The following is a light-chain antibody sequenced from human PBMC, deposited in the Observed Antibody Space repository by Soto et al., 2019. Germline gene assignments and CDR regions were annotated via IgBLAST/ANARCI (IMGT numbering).Light chain of an antibody. CDR1: SSDVGGYNY. V-gene: IGLV2-14*01. Sequence: QSALTQPASVSGSPGQSITISCTGTSSDVGGYNYVSWYQQHPGKAPKLMIYEVSNRPSGVSNRFSGCKSGNTASLTISGLQAEDDADYYCSSYISSSTSYVVFGGGTKLTVL. CDR3: SSYISSSTSYVV. J-gene: IGLJ2*01. CDR2: EVS.